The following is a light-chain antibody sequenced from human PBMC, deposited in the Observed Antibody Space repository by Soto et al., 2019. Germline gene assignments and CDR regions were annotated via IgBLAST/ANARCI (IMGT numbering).Light chain of an antibody. V-gene: IGKV3-15*01. CDR1: QSGSTT. CDR2: GAS. CDR3: QQYNNWPYT. J-gene: IGKJ2*01. Sequence: EIVMTKSPDTLSVSPGERATLSCRASQSGSTTLAWYQQKPGQAPRLLIYGASTRATGIPARFSGSGSGTEFTLTISSLQSEDFAVYHCQQYNNWPYTFGQGTKLEIK.